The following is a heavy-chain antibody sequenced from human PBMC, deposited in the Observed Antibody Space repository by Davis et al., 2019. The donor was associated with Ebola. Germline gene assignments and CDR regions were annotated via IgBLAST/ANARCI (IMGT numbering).Heavy chain of an antibody. J-gene: IGHJ4*02. CDR1: GGSFSGYY. CDR3: ARVDTVTTLDY. Sequence: PSETLSLTCAVYGGSFSGYYWSWIRQPPGKGLEWIGEINHSGSTNYNPSLKSRVTISVDTSKNQFSLKRSSVTAAETAVYYCARVDTVTTLDYWGQGTLVTVSS. D-gene: IGHD4-17*01. CDR2: INHSGST. V-gene: IGHV4-34*01.